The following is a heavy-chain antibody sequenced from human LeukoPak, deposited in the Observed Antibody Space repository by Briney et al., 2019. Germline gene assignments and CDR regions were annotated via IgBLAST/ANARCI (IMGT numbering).Heavy chain of an antibody. CDR3: ARESSYATGSYRFDP. J-gene: IGHJ5*02. D-gene: IGHD3-10*01. V-gene: IGHV4-59*01. Sequence: PSETLSLTCTVSGVSISSYYWSWIRQPPGKGLEWIGYIYYSGSTNYNPSLKSRVTISVDTSKNQSTLKLSSVPAADTAVYYCARESSYATGSYRFDPWGQGTLVTVSS. CDR2: IYYSGST. CDR1: GVSISSYY.